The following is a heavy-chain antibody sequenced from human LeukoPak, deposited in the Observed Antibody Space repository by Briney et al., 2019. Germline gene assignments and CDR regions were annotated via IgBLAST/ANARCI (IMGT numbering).Heavy chain of an antibody. J-gene: IGHJ4*02. Sequence: PVGSLRLSCAASGFTFSSYSMNWVRQAPGQGLEWVSSISSSSSYIYYADSVKGRFTISRDNAKNSLYLQMNSLRAEDTAVYYCARVSRRGYSGYDSSYWGQGTLVTVSS. D-gene: IGHD5-12*01. V-gene: IGHV3-21*01. CDR3: ARVSRRGYSGYDSSY. CDR1: GFTFSSYS. CDR2: ISSSSSYI.